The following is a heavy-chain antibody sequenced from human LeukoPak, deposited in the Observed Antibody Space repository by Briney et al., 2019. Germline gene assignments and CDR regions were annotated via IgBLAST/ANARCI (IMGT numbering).Heavy chain of an antibody. CDR2: ISSSSSYI. CDR3: ARDPPTKRWLQFGGFDY. D-gene: IGHD5-24*01. J-gene: IGHJ4*02. V-gene: IGHV3-21*01. CDR1: GFTFSSYS. Sequence: GGSLRLSCAASGFTFSSYSMNWVRQAPGKGLEWVSSISSSSSYIYYADSVKGRFTISRDNAKNSLYLQMNSLRAEDTAVYYCARDPPTKRWLQFGGFDYWGQGALVTVSS.